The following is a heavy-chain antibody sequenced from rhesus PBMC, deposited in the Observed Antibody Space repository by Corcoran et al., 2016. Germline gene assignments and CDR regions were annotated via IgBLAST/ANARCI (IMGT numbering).Heavy chain of an antibody. J-gene: IGHJ4*01. Sequence: QVQLQESGPGVVKPSETLSLTCAVSGYSISSGYDWSWIRQPPGKGLEWIGYIYGSSGCTNYNPSLKNRVTISKDTSKNQFSLKLSSVTAADTAVYYCARDGGYSGSVGYWGQGVLVTVSS. CDR3: ARDGGYSGSVGY. CDR1: GYSISSGYD. CDR2: IYGSSGCT. D-gene: IGHD6-25*01. V-gene: IGHV4-76*01.